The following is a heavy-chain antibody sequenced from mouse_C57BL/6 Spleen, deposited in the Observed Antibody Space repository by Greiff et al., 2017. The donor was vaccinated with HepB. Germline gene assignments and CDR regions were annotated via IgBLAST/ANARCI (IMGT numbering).Heavy chain of an antibody. Sequence: ESGAELVRPGTSVKVSCKASGYAFTNYLIEWVKQRPGQGLEWIGVINPGSGGTNYNEKFKGKATLTADKSSSTAYMQLSSLTSEDSAVYFCARGGYDEGFDYWGQGTTLTVSS. V-gene: IGHV1-54*01. CDR1: GYAFTNYL. D-gene: IGHD2-2*01. J-gene: IGHJ2*01. CDR3: ARGGYDEGFDY. CDR2: INPGSGGT.